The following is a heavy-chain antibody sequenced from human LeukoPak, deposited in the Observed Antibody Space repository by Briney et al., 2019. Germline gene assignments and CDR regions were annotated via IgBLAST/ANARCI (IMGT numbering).Heavy chain of an antibody. Sequence: SETLSLTCSVSGDSITYFYWSWIRQAAGKGLEWIGEINHSGSTNYNPSLKSRVTISVDTSKNQFSLKLSSVTAADTAVYYCARDTNWGLGYWGQGTLVTVSS. V-gene: IGHV4-34*01. D-gene: IGHD7-27*01. CDR1: GDSITYFY. CDR3: ARDTNWGLGY. CDR2: INHSGST. J-gene: IGHJ4*02.